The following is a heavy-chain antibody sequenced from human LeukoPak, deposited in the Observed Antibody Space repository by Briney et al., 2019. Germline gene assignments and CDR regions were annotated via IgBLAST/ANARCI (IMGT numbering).Heavy chain of an antibody. J-gene: IGHJ6*02. D-gene: IGHD1/OR15-1a*01. CDR3: ASEQTYYYSMDV. V-gene: IGHV3-73*01. CDR2: IRSKPNNYAT. CDR1: GFTFSGSA. Sequence: GGSLKLSCAASGFTFSGSAMHWVRQASGEGLEWVGRIRSKPNNYATAYAASVKGRFTISRDDSRNTAYLQMNSLKTEDTAMYFCASEQTYYYSMDVWGQGTTVTVSS.